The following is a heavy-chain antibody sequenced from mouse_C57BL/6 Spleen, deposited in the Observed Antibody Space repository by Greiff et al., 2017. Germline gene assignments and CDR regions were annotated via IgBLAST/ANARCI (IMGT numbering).Heavy chain of an antibody. CDR1: GYSFTGYY. CDR2: INPSTGGT. Sequence: EVQLQQSGPELVKPGASVKISCTASGYSFTGYYMNWVKQSPEKSLEWIGEINPSTGGTTYNQKFKAKATLTVDKSSSTAYMQLKSLTSEDSAVYYCATYDFAYWGQGTLVTVSA. V-gene: IGHV1-42*01. D-gene: IGHD2-12*01. CDR3: ATYDFAY. J-gene: IGHJ3*01.